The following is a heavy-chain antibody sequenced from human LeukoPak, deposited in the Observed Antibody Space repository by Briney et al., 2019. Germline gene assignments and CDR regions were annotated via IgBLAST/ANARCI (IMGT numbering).Heavy chain of an antibody. CDR1: GGSISSYY. CDR3: ARHTAMAHFDY. D-gene: IGHD5-18*01. CDR2: IYYSGST. Sequence: SETLSLTCTVSGGSISSYYWSWIRQPPGKGLEWIGYIYYSGSTNYNPSLKSRVTISVDTSKNQFSLKLSSVTAADTAVYYCARHTAMAHFDYWGQGNLVTVSS. V-gene: IGHV4-59*01. J-gene: IGHJ4*02.